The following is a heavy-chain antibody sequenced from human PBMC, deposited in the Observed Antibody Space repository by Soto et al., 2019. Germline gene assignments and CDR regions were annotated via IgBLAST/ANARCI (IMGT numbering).Heavy chain of an antibody. CDR3: ARGSPYCSSTSCYDY. CDR1: GYTFTSYG. CDR2: ISAYNGNT. J-gene: IGHJ4*02. Sequence: GASVKVSCKASGYTFTSYGISWVRQAPGQGLEWMGWISAYNGNTNYAQKLQGRVTMTTDTSTSTAYMELRSLRSDDTAVYYCARGSPYCSSTSCYDYWGQGTLVTVSS. V-gene: IGHV1-18*01. D-gene: IGHD2-2*01.